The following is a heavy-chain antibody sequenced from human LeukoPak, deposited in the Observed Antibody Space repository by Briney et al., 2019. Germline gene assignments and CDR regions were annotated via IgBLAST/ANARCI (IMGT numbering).Heavy chain of an antibody. V-gene: IGHV1-69*05. CDR2: IIPIFGTA. J-gene: IGHJ6*03. CDR1: GGTFSSYA. Sequence: SVKVSCKASGGTFSSYAISWVRQAPEQGLEWMGGIIPIFGTANYAQKFQGRVTITTDESTSTAYMELSSLRSEDTAVYYCASSYGNNYYYYMDVWGKGTTVTVSS. D-gene: IGHD1/OR15-1a*01. CDR3: ASSYGNNYYYYMDV.